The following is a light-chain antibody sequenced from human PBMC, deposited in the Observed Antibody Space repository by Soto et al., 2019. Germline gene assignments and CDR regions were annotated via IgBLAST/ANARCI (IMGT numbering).Light chain of an antibody. J-gene: IGKJ1*01. CDR2: YAS. V-gene: IGKV1-5*01. CDR3: QQDTNYWT. Sequence: DIQMTQSPSTLSASVGDRVTITCRASQSISSGLAWYQQKPGKAPRLLIYYASYLERGVTSRFSGSGSGTEFTLTISDLQPDDLETYYSQQDTNYWTFGPGTKVDI. CDR1: QSISSG.